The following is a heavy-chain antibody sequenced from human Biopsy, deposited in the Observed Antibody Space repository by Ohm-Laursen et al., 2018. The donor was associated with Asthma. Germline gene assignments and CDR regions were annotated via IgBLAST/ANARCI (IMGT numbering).Heavy chain of an antibody. CDR1: GFTFGDYC. Sequence: SLRLSCAASGFTFGDYCMSWVRQVPGQGLEWVANIKHDGSEKNHVDSLKGRFAISRGNAKNLLFFQMNSLRAEDTAVYYCARTFHFWSPYHAEHYQLWGQGTLVTVSS. CDR2: IKHDGSEK. V-gene: IGHV3-7*01. J-gene: IGHJ1*01. CDR3: ARTFHFWSPYHAEHYQL. D-gene: IGHD3-3*01.